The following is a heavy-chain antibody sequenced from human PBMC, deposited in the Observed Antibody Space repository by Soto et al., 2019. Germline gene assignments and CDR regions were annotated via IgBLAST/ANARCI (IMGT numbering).Heavy chain of an antibody. CDR2: IHSSGSI. Sequence: SKTLSLTCTVSGGSISSDDYSWGWIRQAPGRGLEWIGYIHSSGSIYYNPSLKSRAPMSIDTAGNQFSLKVSSVTVADTAVYYCARDLDGLHDDTSGPFPRPGWGQGTLVTVSS. V-gene: IGHV4-30-4*01. J-gene: IGHJ1*01. CDR3: ARDLDGLHDDTSGPFPRPG. D-gene: IGHD3-22*01. CDR1: GGSISSDDYS.